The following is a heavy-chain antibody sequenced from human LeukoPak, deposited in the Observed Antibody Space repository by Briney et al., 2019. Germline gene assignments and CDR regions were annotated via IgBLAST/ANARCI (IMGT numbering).Heavy chain of an antibody. CDR2: INHSGST. CDR1: GGSFSGYY. V-gene: IGHV4-34*01. Sequence: PETLSLTCAVYGGSFSGYYWSWIRQPPGKGLEWIGEINHSGSTNYNPSLKSRVTISVDTSKNQFSLKLSSVTAADTAVYYCARSRASYYDFWSGYTNGGYYFDYWGQGPLVTVSS. J-gene: IGHJ4*02. CDR3: ARSRASYYDFWSGYTNGGYYFDY. D-gene: IGHD3-3*01.